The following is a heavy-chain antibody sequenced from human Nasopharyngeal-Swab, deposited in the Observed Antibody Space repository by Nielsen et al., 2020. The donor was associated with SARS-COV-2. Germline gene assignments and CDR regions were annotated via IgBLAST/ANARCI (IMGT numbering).Heavy chain of an antibody. CDR1: GGSISSSSYY. CDR3: ARVSTVTRRWFDP. CDR2: IYTSGST. Sequence: LRLSCTVSGGSISSSSYYWGWIRQPPGKGLEWIGRIYTSGSTNYNPSLKSRVTISVDTSKNQFSLKLSSVTAADTAVYYCARVSTVTRRWFDPWGQGTLVTVSS. D-gene: IGHD4-17*01. J-gene: IGHJ5*02. V-gene: IGHV4-61*02.